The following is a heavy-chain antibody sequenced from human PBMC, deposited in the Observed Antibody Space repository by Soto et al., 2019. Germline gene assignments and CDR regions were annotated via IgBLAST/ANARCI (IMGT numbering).Heavy chain of an antibody. D-gene: IGHD3-22*01. CDR1: GFSLSTSGVG. CDR2: IYWDDDK. J-gene: IGHJ4*02. CDR3: AHKFSFTGSYYYDSSGYYWDY. Sequence: SGPTLVNPTQTLTLTCTFSGFSLSTSGVGVGWTRQPPGKALEWLALIYWDDDKRYSPSLKSRLTITKDTSKNQVVLTMTNMDPVDTATYYCAHKFSFTGSYYYDSSGYYWDYWGQGTLVTVSS. V-gene: IGHV2-5*02.